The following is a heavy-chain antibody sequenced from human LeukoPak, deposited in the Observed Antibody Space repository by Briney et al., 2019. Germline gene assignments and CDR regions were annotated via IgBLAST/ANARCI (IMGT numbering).Heavy chain of an antibody. J-gene: IGHJ4*02. CDR1: GFTFSSYG. Sequence: GGSLRLSCAASGFTFSSYGMHWVRQAPGKGLEWVAFIRYDGSNKYYADSVKGRFTISRDNSKNTLYLQMNSLRAEDTAVYYCARGGYSSSWYKYWGQGTLVTVSS. D-gene: IGHD6-13*01. CDR2: IRYDGSNK. V-gene: IGHV3-30*02. CDR3: ARGGYSSSWYKY.